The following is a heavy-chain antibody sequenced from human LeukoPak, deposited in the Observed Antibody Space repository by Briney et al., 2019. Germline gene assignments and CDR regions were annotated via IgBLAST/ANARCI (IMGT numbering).Heavy chain of an antibody. CDR1: GXSVSSGFYY. CDR2: IYNSRST. CDR3: ARGAWGSPQDFDL. Sequence: PSETLSLTCTVSGXSVSSGFYYWTWLRQPPGKGLEWIVYIYNSRSTDYKPSLKSRVTISVDTSKNQFSLKVNSVTAAGTAVYYCARGAWGSPQDFDLWGQGTLVTVPS. V-gene: IGHV4-61*01. J-gene: IGHJ4*02. D-gene: IGHD7-27*01.